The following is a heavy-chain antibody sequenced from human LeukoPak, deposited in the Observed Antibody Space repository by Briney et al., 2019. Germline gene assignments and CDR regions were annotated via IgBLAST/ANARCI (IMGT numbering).Heavy chain of an antibody. CDR1: GGSISGHW. J-gene: IGHJ4*02. Sequence: SETLSLTCTVSGGSISGHWWSWIRQPAGKGLEWIGRFSPSGSIHYNPSLESRVTISVDKPKNQFSLTLSFVTAADTAVYYCARGGIAVGDYWGQGSLVTVSS. CDR3: ARGGIAVGDY. D-gene: IGHD6-19*01. CDR2: FSPSGSI. V-gene: IGHV4-4*07.